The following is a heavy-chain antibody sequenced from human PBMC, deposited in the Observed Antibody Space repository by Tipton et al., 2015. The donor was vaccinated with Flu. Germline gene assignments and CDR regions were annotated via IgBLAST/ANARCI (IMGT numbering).Heavy chain of an antibody. CDR1: GGSISSYY. CDR2: IYYSGST. Sequence: LRLSCTVSGGSISSYYWSWIRQPPGKGLEWIGYIYYSGSTNYNPSLKSRVTISVDTSKNQFSLKLSSVTAADTAVYYCARAPGSSDFDYWGQGTLVTVSS. J-gene: IGHJ4*02. D-gene: IGHD6-6*01. CDR3: ARAPGSSDFDY. V-gene: IGHV4-59*08.